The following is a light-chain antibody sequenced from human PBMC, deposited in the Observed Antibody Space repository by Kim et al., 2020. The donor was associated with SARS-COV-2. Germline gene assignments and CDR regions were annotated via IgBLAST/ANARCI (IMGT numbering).Light chain of an antibody. V-gene: IGLV4-69*01. Sequence: QLVLTQSPTASASLGASVKLTCTLSSGHSSYDIAWHQQQPEKGPRYLMKVYSDGSHSQGDGIPDRFSGSSSGPERYLTISSLQSEDEADYYCQTWGTGFRVFGGGTKLTVL. J-gene: IGLJ3*02. CDR1: SGHSSYD. CDR3: QTWGTGFRV. CDR2: VYSDGSH.